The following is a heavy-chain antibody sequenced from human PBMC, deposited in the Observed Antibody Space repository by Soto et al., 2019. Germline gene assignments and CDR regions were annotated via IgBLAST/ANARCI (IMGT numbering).Heavy chain of an antibody. CDR3: ANEFPSFNYDILTGYLPPAYYYGMDV. CDR1: GFTFSSYA. D-gene: IGHD3-9*01. Sequence: HPGGSLRLSCAASGFTFSSYAMSWVRQAPGKGLEWVSAISGSGGSTYYADTVKGRFTISRDNSKNTLYLQMNSLRAEDKAVYYCANEFPSFNYDILTGYLPPAYYYGMDVWGQGTTVTVSS. V-gene: IGHV3-23*01. J-gene: IGHJ6*02. CDR2: ISGSGGST.